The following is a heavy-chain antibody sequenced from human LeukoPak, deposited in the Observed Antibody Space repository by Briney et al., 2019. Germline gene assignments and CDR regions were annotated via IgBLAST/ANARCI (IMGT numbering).Heavy chain of an antibody. J-gene: IGHJ3*02. CDR3: ATRRHYYDSSRPGSAFDI. D-gene: IGHD3-22*01. Sequence: SETLSLTCAVSGYSISSGYYWGWIRQPPGKGLEWIGSIYHSGSTYYNPSLKSRVTISVDTSKNQFSLKLSSVTAADTAVYYCATRRHYYDSSRPGSAFDIWGQGTMATVSS. CDR2: IYHSGST. V-gene: IGHV4-38-2*01. CDR1: GYSISSGYY.